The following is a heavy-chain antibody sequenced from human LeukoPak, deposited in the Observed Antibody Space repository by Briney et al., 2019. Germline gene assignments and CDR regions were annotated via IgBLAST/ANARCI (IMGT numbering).Heavy chain of an antibody. CDR2: IWYGGSNK. D-gene: IGHD5-18*01. V-gene: IGHV3-33*08. Sequence: GGSLRLSCAASGFTFSNYWLHWVRQAPGKGLEWVAVIWYGGSNKYYADSVKGRFTISRDNSKNTLYLQMNSLRAEDTAVYYCARGTVDTAMFDYWGQGTLVTVSS. CDR3: ARGTVDTAMFDY. J-gene: IGHJ4*02. CDR1: GFTFSNYW.